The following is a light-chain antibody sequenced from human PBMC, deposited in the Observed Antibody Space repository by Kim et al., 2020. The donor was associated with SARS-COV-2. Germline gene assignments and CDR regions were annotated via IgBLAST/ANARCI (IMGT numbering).Light chain of an antibody. Sequence: SPGERVSLAWRASHSVNNNYLTCYQQKPGQAPRLLIEGVSTRATGIPDRFSGSGSGTDITLTISRLKPEDFAVYYCQQDSRPPRTFGQGTKVDIK. CDR2: GVS. CDR3: QQDSRPPRT. CDR1: HSVNNNY. V-gene: IGKV3-20*01. J-gene: IGKJ1*01.